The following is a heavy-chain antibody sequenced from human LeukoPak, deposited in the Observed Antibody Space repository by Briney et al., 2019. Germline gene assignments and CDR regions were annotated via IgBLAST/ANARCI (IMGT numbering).Heavy chain of an antibody. V-gene: IGHV4-4*07. CDR1: GGSISSYY. D-gene: IGHD6-19*01. J-gene: IGHJ6*03. CDR3: ARDSAIAVAYYYYYMDV. CDR2: IYTSGTT. Sequence: SETLSLTCTVSGGSISSYYWSWIRQPAGKGLEWIGRIYTSGTTNYNPPLKSRVTMSLDTSKNQFSLKLSSVTAADTAVYYCARDSAIAVAYYYYYMDVWGKGTTVTVSS.